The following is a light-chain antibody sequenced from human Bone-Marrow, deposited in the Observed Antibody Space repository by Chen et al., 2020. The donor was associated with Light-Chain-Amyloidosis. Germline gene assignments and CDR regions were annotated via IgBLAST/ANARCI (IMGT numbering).Light chain of an antibody. V-gene: IGKV4-1*01. CDR1: QSVLYSSNNQNY. CDR2: FAS. J-gene: IGKJ3*01. Sequence: DIVMTQSPYSLAVSLGERATINCKSSQSVLYSSNNQNYLTWYQQKPGQPPKLLIYFASTRESGVPDRFSGSGSGTDFTLTISSLQAEDVAVYYCQQYYNVPFTFGPGTKVDIK. CDR3: QQYYNVPFT.